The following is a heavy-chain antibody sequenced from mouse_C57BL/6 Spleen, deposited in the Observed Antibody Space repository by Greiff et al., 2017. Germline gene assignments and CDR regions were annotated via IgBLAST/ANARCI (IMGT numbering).Heavy chain of an antibody. V-gene: IGHV1-76*01. J-gene: IGHJ2*01. D-gene: IGHD4-1*01. Sequence: VQLQQSGAELVRPGASVKLSCKASGYTFTDYYINWVKQRPGQGLEWIARIYPGSGNTYYNEKFKGKATLTAEKSSSTAYMQLSSLTSEDSAVYFCARCLTGTEGAFDYWGQGTTLTVSS. CDR2: IYPGSGNT. CDR1: GYTFTDYY. CDR3: ARCLTGTEGAFDY.